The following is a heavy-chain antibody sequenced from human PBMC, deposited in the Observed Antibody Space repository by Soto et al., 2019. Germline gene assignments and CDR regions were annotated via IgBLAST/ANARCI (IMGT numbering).Heavy chain of an antibody. J-gene: IGHJ4*02. CDR3: AKGPHSDGAIGGIDY. V-gene: IGHV3-23*01. D-gene: IGHD2-21*01. CDR1: GFTFSSYA. CDR2: ISGSGGST. Sequence: EVQLLESGGGLVQPGGSLRLSCAASGFTFSSYAMSWVRQAPGKGLEWVSAISGSGGSTYYADSVKGRFTISRDNSKNTQYLQMNSLRAEDTAVDIFAKGPHSDGAIGGIDYWGQGTLVTVSS.